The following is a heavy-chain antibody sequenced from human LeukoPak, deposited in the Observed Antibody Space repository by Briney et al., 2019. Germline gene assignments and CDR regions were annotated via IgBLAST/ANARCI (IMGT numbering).Heavy chain of an antibody. Sequence: SETLSLTCTVSGGTISSYYWSWIRQPAGKGLEWIGRIYTSESTNYKPSLKSRVTMPVDTSKNQFSLKLSSMTAADTAVYYCTRDTSGSYQSWGQGTLVTVPT. D-gene: IGHD1-26*01. CDR2: IYTSEST. V-gene: IGHV4-4*07. CDR1: GGTISSYY. J-gene: IGHJ5*02. CDR3: TRDTSGSYQS.